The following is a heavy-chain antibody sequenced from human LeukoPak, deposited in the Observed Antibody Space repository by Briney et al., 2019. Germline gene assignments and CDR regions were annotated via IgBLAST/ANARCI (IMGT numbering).Heavy chain of an antibody. Sequence: PGRSLRLSCAASGFTFSSYGMHWVRQAPGKGLEWVAVISYDGSNKYYADSVKGRFTISRDNSKNTLYLQMNSLRAEDTAVYYCARGGGRSYSDAFDIWDQGTVVTVSS. D-gene: IGHD1-26*01. CDR1: GFTFSSYG. V-gene: IGHV3-30*03. J-gene: IGHJ3*02. CDR3: ARGGGRSYSDAFDI. CDR2: ISYDGSNK.